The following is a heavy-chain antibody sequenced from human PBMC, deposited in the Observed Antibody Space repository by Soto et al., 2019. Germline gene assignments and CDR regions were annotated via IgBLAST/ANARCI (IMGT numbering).Heavy chain of an antibody. J-gene: IGHJ6*02. CDR1: GGTFSSYA. D-gene: IGHD5-12*01. V-gene: IGHV1-69*01. Sequence: QVQLVQSGAEVKKPGSSVKVSCTASGGTFSSYAISWVRQAPGQGLEWMGGIIPIFGTANYAQKFQGRVTITADESTSTAYMELSSLRSEDTAVYYCATRIVATTYYYYGMDVWGQGTTVTVSS. CDR2: IIPIFGTA. CDR3: ATRIVATTYYYYGMDV.